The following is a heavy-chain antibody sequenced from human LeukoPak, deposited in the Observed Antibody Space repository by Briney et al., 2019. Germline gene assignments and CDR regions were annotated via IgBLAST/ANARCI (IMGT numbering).Heavy chain of an antibody. Sequence: GGSLRLSCAASGFTFSSYGMHWVRQAPGKGLEWVAFIHYDGTNEYYADSVKGRFTISRDNFKNTLSLQMDGLRVEDTALYYCVNSGFDPWGQGTLVTVSS. D-gene: IGHD3-10*01. CDR2: IHYDGTNE. V-gene: IGHV3-30*02. J-gene: IGHJ5*02. CDR1: GFTFSSYG. CDR3: VNSGFDP.